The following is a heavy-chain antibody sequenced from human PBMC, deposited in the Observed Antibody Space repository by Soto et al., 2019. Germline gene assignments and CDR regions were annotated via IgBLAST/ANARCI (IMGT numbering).Heavy chain of an antibody. V-gene: IGHV4-59*08. J-gene: IGHJ2*01. CDR2: IYYSGST. Sequence: SETLSLTCTVSGGSISSYYWSWIRQPPGKGLEWIGYIYYSGSTNYNPSLKSRVTISVDTSKNQFSLKLSSVTAADTAVYYCARHRVDPLGYCSSTSCRDWYFDLWGRGTLVTVSS. CDR1: GGSISSYY. D-gene: IGHD2-2*01. CDR3: ARHRVDPLGYCSSTSCRDWYFDL.